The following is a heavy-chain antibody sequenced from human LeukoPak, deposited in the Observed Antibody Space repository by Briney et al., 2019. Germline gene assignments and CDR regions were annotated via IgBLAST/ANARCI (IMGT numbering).Heavy chain of an antibody. CDR1: GFTISSSY. CDR3: AKDSGSYLSWRYGY. J-gene: IGHJ4*02. V-gene: IGHV3-23*01. D-gene: IGHD1-26*01. Sequence: GGSLRLSCAASGFTISSSYMSWVRQAPGKGLEWVSAISGSGGSTYYADSVKGRFTISRDNSKNTLYLQMNSLRAEDTAVYYCAKDSGSYLSWRYGYWGQGTLVTVSS. CDR2: ISGSGGST.